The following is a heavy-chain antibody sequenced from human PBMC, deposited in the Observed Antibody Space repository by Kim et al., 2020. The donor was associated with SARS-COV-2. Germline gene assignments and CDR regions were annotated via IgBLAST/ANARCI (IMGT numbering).Heavy chain of an antibody. CDR3: TNVGFGEFPVRDV. D-gene: IGHD3-10*01. V-gene: IGHV3-49*03. Sequence: GGSLRLSCTASGFTFGDYAMSWFRQAPGKGLEWVGFIRSKAYGGTTEYAASVKGRFTISRDDSKSIAYLQMNSLKTEDTAVYYCTNVGFGEFPVRDVWGQGTTVTVSS. CDR2: IRSKAYGGTT. J-gene: IGHJ6*02. CDR1: GFTFGDYA.